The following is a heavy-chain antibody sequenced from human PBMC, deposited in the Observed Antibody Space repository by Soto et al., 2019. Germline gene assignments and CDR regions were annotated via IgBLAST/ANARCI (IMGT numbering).Heavy chain of an antibody. J-gene: IGHJ4*02. CDR1: GYTFTSYG. Sequence: ASVKVSCKASGYTFTSYGISWVRQAPGQGLEWMGWISAYNGNKNYAQKIQGRDTMTTDTSTSTAYMELRSLRSDDTAVYYCAIEGSSGWYLNYWGQGTLVTVSS. D-gene: IGHD6-19*01. CDR2: ISAYNGNK. V-gene: IGHV1-18*01. CDR3: AIEGSSGWYLNY.